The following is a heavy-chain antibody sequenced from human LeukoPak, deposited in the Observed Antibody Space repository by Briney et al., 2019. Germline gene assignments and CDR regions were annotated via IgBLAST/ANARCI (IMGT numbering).Heavy chain of an antibody. J-gene: IGHJ4*02. CDR3: ARDRIDGAAAVYYFDY. V-gene: IGHV4-4*02. CDR2: IYHSGST. Sequence: SETLSLTCAVSGGSISSSNWWSWVRQPPGKGLEWIGEIYHSGSTNYNPSLKSRVTISVDKSKNQFSLKLSSVTAADAAVYYCARDRIDGAAAVYYFDYWGQGTLVTVSS. CDR1: GGSISSSNW. D-gene: IGHD6-13*01.